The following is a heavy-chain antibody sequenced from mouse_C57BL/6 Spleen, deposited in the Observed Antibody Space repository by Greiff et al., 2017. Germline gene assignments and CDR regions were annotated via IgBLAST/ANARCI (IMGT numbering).Heavy chain of an antibody. V-gene: IGHV5-9-1*02. CDR1: GFTFSSYA. Sequence: EVMLVESGEGLVKPGGSLKLSCAASGFTFSSYAMSWVRQTPEKRLEWVAYISSGGDYIYYADTVKGRFTISRDNARNTLDLQMSSLKSEDTAMYYCTRADYYGSSSFDYWGQGTTLTVSS. J-gene: IGHJ2*01. CDR2: ISSGGDYI. CDR3: TRADYYGSSSFDY. D-gene: IGHD1-1*01.